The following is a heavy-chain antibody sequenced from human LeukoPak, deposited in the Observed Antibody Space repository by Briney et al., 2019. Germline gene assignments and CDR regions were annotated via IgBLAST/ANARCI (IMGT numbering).Heavy chain of an antibody. V-gene: IGHV3-23*01. CDR2: INDNGGTST. J-gene: IGHJ2*01. Sequence: GGTLRLSCAASGFTFSTYGMGWVRQAPGKGLEWVSSINDNGGTSTWYADSVKGRFTISRDNSKNTLYLQMNSLRAEDTAVYYCAKEGVQTPSDWYFDLRGRGTLVTVSS. D-gene: IGHD1-26*01. CDR3: AKEGVQTPSDWYFDL. CDR1: GFTFSTYG.